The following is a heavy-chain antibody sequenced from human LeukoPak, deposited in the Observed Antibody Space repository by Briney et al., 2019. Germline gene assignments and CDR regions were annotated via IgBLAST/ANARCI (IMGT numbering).Heavy chain of an antibody. CDR3: AGGPKIAAAGTGY. D-gene: IGHD6-13*01. V-gene: IGHV4-30-2*01. CDR1: GGSISSGGYS. CDR2: IYHSGST. Sequence: SQTLSLTCAVSGGSISSGGYSWSWIRQPSGKGLEWIGYIYHSGSTYYNPSLKSRVTISVDRSKNQFSLKLSSVTAADTAVYYCAGGPKIAAAGTGYWGQGTLVTVSS. J-gene: IGHJ4*02.